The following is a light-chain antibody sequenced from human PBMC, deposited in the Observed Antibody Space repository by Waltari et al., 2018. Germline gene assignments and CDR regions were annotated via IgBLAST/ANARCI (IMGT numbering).Light chain of an antibody. CDR2: EVS. V-gene: IGLV2-23*02. Sequence: SALTQPASVSGSPGQSITISCTETSSNVGSYPLLSWYQRHPGGAPKLLIYEVSERPSGVSNRFAGSKSGKTASLTISVLQAEDEADYYCCAFAGRGIYVFGTGTQVTVL. CDR3: CAFAGRGIYV. J-gene: IGLJ1*01. CDR1: SSNVGSYPL.